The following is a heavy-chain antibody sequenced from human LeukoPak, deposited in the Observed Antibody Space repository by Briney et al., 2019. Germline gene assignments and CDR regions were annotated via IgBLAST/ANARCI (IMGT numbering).Heavy chain of an antibody. V-gene: IGHV3-23*01. D-gene: IGHD4-11*01. CDR2: ISGSGGST. J-gene: IGHJ5*02. CDR3: VRDLYSDYNSFDP. CDR1: GFTFSTYG. Sequence: GGSLRLSCAASGFTFSTYGLSWVRQAPGKGLEWVSGISGSGGSTYYADSVKGRFTISRDNAKNTLYLQMNSLRVEVTAMYYCVRDLYSDYNSFDPWGQGTLVTVSS.